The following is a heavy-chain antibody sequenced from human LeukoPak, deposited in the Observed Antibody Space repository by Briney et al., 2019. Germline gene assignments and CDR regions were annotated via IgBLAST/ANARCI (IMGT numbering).Heavy chain of an antibody. CDR2: INPSGGST. D-gene: IGHD1-26*01. J-gene: IGHJ4*02. V-gene: IGHV1-46*01. CDR1: GYTFTSYY. CDR3: ARAGSSGDYQAGSFEY. Sequence: GASVKVSCKASGYTFTSYYMHWVRQAPGQGLEWMGIINPSGGSTNYAQKFQGRVTMTRDMSTTTVYMDLSSLKSEDTAVYYCARAGSSGDYQAGSFEYWGQGTLVTVSS.